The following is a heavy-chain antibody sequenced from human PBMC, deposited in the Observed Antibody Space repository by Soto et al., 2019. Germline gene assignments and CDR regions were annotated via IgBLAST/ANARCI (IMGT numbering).Heavy chain of an antibody. V-gene: IGHV1-46*01. D-gene: IGHD6-13*01. CDR2: INPSGGST. CDR3: ANLYSSSWYGRERGSYYYYGMDV. CDR1: GYTFTSYY. J-gene: IGHJ6*02. Sequence: ASVKVSCKASGYTFTSYYMHWVRQAPGQGLEWMGIINPSGGSTSYAQKFQGRVTITRDTSTSTVYMELSSLRSEDTAVYYCANLYSSSWYGRERGSYYYYGMDVWGQGTTVTVSS.